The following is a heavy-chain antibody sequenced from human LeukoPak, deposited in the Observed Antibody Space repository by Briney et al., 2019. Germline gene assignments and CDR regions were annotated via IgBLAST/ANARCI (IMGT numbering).Heavy chain of an antibody. CDR1: GFIFSSYA. D-gene: IGHD3-10*01. CDR3: VNEWVYFGESTTFDY. J-gene: IGHJ4*02. Sequence: GGSLRLSCAASGFIFSSYAMSWVRQPPGKGLEWVSAISGIGDRTYYAGSVKGRFTISRDNSKNTLYLQLNSLRAEDTAIYYCVNEWVYFGESTTFDYWGQGTPVTVSS. CDR2: ISGIGDRT. V-gene: IGHV3-23*01.